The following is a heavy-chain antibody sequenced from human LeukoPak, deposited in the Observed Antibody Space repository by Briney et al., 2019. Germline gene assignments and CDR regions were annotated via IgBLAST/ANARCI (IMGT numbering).Heavy chain of an antibody. V-gene: IGHV3-23*01. D-gene: IGHD4-17*01. CDR1: GFTFSNSI. CDR2: ISGSGGGT. Sequence: GGSLRLSCAASGFTFSNSIMSWVRQAPGKGLELVSAISGSGGGTFYSDSVKGRFTISRDNSKNTLYLQMNSLRAEDTAVYYCAKHSGHSYGAFDYWGQGTLVTVSS. CDR3: AKHSGHSYGAFDY. J-gene: IGHJ4*02.